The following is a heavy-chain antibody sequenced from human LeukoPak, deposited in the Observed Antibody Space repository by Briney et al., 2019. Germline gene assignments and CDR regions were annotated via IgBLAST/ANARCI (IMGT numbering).Heavy chain of an antibody. CDR2: TYYSGST. CDR3: ARLPGIEGADYFDY. V-gene: IGHV4-59*08. Sequence: PSETLSLTCTVSGGSISSYYWSWIRQPPGKGLEWIGYTYYSGSTNYNPSLKSRVTISVDTSKNQFSLKLSSVTAADTAVYYCARLPGIEGADYFDYWGQGTLVTVSS. CDR1: GGSISSYY. J-gene: IGHJ4*02. D-gene: IGHD1-26*01.